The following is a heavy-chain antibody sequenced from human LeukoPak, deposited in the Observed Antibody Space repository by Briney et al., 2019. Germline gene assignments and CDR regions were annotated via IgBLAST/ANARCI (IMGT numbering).Heavy chain of an antibody. CDR1: GFTFSSYS. V-gene: IGHV3-21*01. CDR3: ARGGYFDY. J-gene: IGHJ4*02. CDR2: ISSSGGYT. Sequence: GGSLRLSCAASGFTFSSYSMNWVRQAPGKGLEWVSSISSSGGYTYYADSVKGRFTVSRDNAKNSLFLQMNSLKAEDTAVYYCARGGYFDYWGQGTLVTVSS.